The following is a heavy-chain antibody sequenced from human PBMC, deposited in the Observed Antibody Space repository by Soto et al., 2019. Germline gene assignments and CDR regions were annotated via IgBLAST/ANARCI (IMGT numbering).Heavy chain of an antibody. J-gene: IGHJ4*02. CDR2: IKPDGSDK. Sequence: GGSLRLSCVASGFTFSSYWMTWVRQAPGKGLEWVANIKPDGSDKYYVDSVKGRFTISRDNAKNSLYLQMNSLRAEDTAVYYCARGRVGASGWGQGTLVTVSS. V-gene: IGHV3-7*05. CDR3: ARGRVGASG. D-gene: IGHD1-26*01. CDR1: GFTFSSYW.